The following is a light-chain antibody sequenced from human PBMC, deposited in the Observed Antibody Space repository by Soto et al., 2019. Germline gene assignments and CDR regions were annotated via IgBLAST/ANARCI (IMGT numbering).Light chain of an antibody. V-gene: IGKV3-15*01. CDR1: QSVNSN. CDR3: QQYNNWPLT. Sequence: EIAMTQSPATLSVSPGERATLSCRASQSVNSNLAWYQQKPGQAPRLLIYGASTRATGIPARFSGSGSGTEFTVTISSLQSEDFGVYYCQQYNNWPLTFGGGTKVEIK. J-gene: IGKJ4*01. CDR2: GAS.